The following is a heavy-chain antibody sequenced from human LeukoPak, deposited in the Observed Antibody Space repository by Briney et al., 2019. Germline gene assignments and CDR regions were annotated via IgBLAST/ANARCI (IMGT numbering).Heavy chain of an antibody. D-gene: IGHD6-19*01. CDR3: AGRQWLVFGVGAFDI. J-gene: IGHJ3*02. Sequence: SETLSLTCTVSGGSISSYYWSWIRQPPGKGLEWIGYIYYSGSTNYNPSLKSRVTISVDTSKNQFSLKLSSVTAADTAVYYCAGRQWLVFGVGAFDIWGQGTMVTVSS. CDR1: GGSISSYY. V-gene: IGHV4-59*08. CDR2: IYYSGST.